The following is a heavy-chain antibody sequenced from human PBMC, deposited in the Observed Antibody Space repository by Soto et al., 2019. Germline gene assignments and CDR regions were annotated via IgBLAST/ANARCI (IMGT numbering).Heavy chain of an antibody. J-gene: IGHJ4*02. V-gene: IGHV5-10-1*01. CDR3: SRQIYDSDTGPNFQYYFDA. Sequence: GESLKISCKGSGYSSAGYWITWVRQKPGKGLEWMGRIAPSDSQTYYSPSFRGHVTISVTKSITTVFLQWSSLRASDTAMYYCSRQIYDSDTGPNFQYYFDAWGQGTPVTVSS. CDR2: IAPSDSQT. D-gene: IGHD3-22*01. CDR1: GYSSAGYW.